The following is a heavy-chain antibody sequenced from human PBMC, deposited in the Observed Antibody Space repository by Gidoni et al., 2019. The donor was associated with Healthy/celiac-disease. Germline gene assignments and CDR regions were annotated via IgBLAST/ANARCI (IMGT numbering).Heavy chain of an antibody. CDR1: GFTFSSYW. CDR3: AREYYYGSGSYYNDAFDI. J-gene: IGHJ3*02. Sequence: LSCAASGFTFSSYWMHWVRQAPGKGLVWVSRINSDGSSTSYADSVKGRFTISRDNAKNTLYLQMNSLRAEDTAVYYCAREYYYGSGSYYNDAFDIWGQGTMVTVSS. CDR2: INSDGSST. V-gene: IGHV3-74*01. D-gene: IGHD3-10*01.